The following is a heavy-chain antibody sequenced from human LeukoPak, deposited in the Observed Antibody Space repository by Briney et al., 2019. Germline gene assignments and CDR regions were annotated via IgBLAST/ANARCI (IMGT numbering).Heavy chain of an antibody. Sequence: GGSLRLSCAASGFTFSSYGMHWVRQAPGKGLEWVAVISYDGSNKYYADSVKSRFTISRDNSKNTLYLQMNSLRAEDTAVYYCAKDGSSSVDYYYYYMDVWGKGTTGTVSS. CDR1: GFTFSSYG. D-gene: IGHD6-6*01. CDR2: ISYDGSNK. V-gene: IGHV3-30*18. J-gene: IGHJ6*03. CDR3: AKDGSSSVDYYYYYMDV.